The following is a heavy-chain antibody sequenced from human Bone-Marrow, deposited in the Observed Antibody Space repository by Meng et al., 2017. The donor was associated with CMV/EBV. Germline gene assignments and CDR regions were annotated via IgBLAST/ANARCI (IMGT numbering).Heavy chain of an antibody. J-gene: IGHJ6*01. CDR2: ISRNSDYI. Sequence: GESLKISCAASGFTFSTYTMSWVRQAPGKGLEWVSSISRNSDYIFYADSVKGRFTVSRDNSKNTLYLQMNSLRAEDTAVYYCARGRSGYCSSTSCYMGPGDYGMDVWGQGTTVTVSS. CDR1: GFTFSTYT. CDR3: ARGRSGYCSSTSCYMGPGDYGMDV. D-gene: IGHD2-2*02. V-gene: IGHV3-21*01.